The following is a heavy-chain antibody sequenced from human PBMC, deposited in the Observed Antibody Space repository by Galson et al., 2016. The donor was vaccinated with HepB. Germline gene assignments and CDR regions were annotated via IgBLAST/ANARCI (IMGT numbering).Heavy chain of an antibody. D-gene: IGHD3-16*02. CDR2: INTNGGYT. J-gene: IGHJ4*02. Sequence: SLRLSCAASGFTFSAYSMQWVRQAPGKGLEYVSHINTNGGYTFYANSVRGRFTLSRDNSKNTLYLQMGGLTAEDMAVYYCAREGGHNYRYTDYWGQGTLVTVSS. V-gene: IGHV3-64*01. CDR1: GFTFSAYS. CDR3: AREGGHNYRYTDY.